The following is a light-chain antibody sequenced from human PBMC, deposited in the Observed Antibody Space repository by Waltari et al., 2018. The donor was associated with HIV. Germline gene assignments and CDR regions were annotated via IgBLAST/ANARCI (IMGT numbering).Light chain of an antibody. Sequence: SVLTQPPSASGTPGQKVTISCSGSRSNIGSNSVFWYQQLPGAAPKLLIYRDTQRPAGVPDRFSGSKAGTSASLAISGLRSEDEAVYSCATWDDSLNGVLFGGGTNLNVL. J-gene: IGLJ2*01. CDR2: RDT. CDR1: RSNIGSNS. V-gene: IGLV1-47*01. CDR3: ATWDDSLNGVL.